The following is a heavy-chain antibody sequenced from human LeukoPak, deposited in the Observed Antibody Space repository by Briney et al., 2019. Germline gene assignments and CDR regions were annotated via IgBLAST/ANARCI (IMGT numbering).Heavy chain of an antibody. CDR3: ARGTSRDDAFDI. J-gene: IGHJ3*02. CDR1: GYTLSELS. V-gene: IGHV1-24*01. Sequence: ASVKVSCKVSGYTLSELSIHWVRQAPGKGLEWMGGFDPEDGETIYTQKFQGRVTITRNTSISTAYMELSSLRSEDTAVYYCARGTSRDDAFDIWGQGTMVTVSS. D-gene: IGHD6-13*01. CDR2: FDPEDGET.